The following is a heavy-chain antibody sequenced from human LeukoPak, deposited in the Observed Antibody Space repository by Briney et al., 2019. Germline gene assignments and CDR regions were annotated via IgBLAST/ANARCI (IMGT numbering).Heavy chain of an antibody. Sequence: GESLKISCKGSGYSFTTYWIAWVRQMTGKGLAWMGIIYPGDSDTRYSPSFQGQVTISADKSNSTVYLQWSSLKASDIAMYYCARSGNNYYFDSWGQGTLVTVSS. CDR2: IYPGDSDT. J-gene: IGHJ4*02. D-gene: IGHD1-26*01. CDR1: GYSFTTYW. V-gene: IGHV5-51*01. CDR3: ARSGNNYYFDS.